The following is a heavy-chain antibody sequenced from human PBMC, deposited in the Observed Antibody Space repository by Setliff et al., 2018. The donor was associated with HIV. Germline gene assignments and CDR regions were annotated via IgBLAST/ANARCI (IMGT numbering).Heavy chain of an antibody. CDR2: FYYNGDS. Sequence: SETLSLTCTVSGDSVNDRSYFWGWIRQPPGKGLEWIGTFYYNGDSRYNPSLKSRVTISVDTSKNQFSLKLSSVTAADTAVYYCARESRVVEGSAYWYFDLWGRGTLVTVSS. CDR1: GDSVNDRSYF. D-gene: IGHD2-15*01. V-gene: IGHV4-39*02. CDR3: ARESRVVEGSAYWYFDL. J-gene: IGHJ2*01.